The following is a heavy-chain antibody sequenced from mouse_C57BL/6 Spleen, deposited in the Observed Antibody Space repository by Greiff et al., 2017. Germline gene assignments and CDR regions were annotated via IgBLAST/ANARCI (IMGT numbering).Heavy chain of an antibody. Sequence: VMLVESGPGLVQPSQSLSITCTVSGFSLTSYGVHWVRQSPGKGLEWLGVIWRGGSTDYNAAFMSRLSITKDNSKSQVFFKMNSLQADDTAIYYCAKNKGDGYYSPYAMDYWGQGTSVTVSS. CDR3: AKNKGDGYYSPYAMDY. CDR2: IWRGGST. CDR1: GFSLTSYG. J-gene: IGHJ4*01. D-gene: IGHD2-3*01. V-gene: IGHV2-5*01.